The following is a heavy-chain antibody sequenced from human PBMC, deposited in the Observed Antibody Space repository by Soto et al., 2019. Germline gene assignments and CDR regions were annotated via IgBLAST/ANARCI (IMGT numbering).Heavy chain of an antibody. J-gene: IGHJ5*02. D-gene: IGHD6-13*01. CDR2: ISGSGGST. V-gene: IGHV3-23*01. CDR3: AKDSGSSSRYNGLAP. CDR1: GFTFSSYA. Sequence: GGSLRLSCAASGFTFSSYAMSWVRQAPGKGLEWVSAISGSGGSTYYADSVKGRFTISRDNSKNTLYLQMNSLRAEDTAVYYCAKDSGSSSRYNGLAPRSQRTLVTVSA.